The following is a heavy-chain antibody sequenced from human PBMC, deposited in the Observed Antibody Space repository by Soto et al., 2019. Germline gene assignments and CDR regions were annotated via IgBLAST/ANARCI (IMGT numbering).Heavy chain of an antibody. CDR1: GYTFSNYG. J-gene: IGHJ6*02. CDR3: SRFIMVGGWFDPNYYHGMDV. D-gene: IGHD6-19*01. CDR2: ISGYNGNT. V-gene: IGHV1-18*01. Sequence: QVQLVQSGAEVKKPGASVTVSCKTSGYTFSNYGINWVRQAAGQGLEWMGWISGYNGNTNYAQTVQGSVTMTTDTSTGTVYMELRSLKSDDTAIYYCSRFIMVGGWFDPNYYHGMDVWGQGTTVTVSS.